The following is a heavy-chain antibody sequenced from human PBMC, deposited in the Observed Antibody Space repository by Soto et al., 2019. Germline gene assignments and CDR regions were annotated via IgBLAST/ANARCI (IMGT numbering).Heavy chain of an antibody. Sequence: SETLSLTCTVSGVSITGFYWNWIRKPPGKGLEWIACIYNIGSQNFNPSPKSRVTMSVDTSGTQFSLKLRSVTAADTAVYYGARGFSSMSWFAPWGQGTLVTV. CDR1: GVSITGFY. J-gene: IGHJ5*02. D-gene: IGHD6-19*01. CDR3: ARGFSSMSWFAP. CDR2: IYNIGSQ. V-gene: IGHV4-4*07.